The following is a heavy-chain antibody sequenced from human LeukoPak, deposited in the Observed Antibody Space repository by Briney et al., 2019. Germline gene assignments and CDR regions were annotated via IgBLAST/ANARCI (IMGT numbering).Heavy chain of an antibody. CDR3: ARDRGITGTTEFDP. D-gene: IGHD1-7*01. CDR2: MHSSGST. V-gene: IGHV4-59*01. J-gene: IGHJ5*02. CDR1: GDSTSDYY. Sequence: PSETLSLTCSVSGDSTSDYYWSWIRQPPGKGLEWIGYMHSSGSTNYNPSLKSRVTISVDTSKNQFSLKLSSVTAADTALYYCARDRGITGTTEFDPWGQGTLVIVSS.